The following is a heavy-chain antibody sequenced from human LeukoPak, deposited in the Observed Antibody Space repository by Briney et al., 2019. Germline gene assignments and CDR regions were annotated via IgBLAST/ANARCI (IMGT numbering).Heavy chain of an antibody. D-gene: IGHD6-13*01. V-gene: IGHV1-46*01. CDR2: INPSGGST. CDR3: ARGGAYSSSWIKTYNWFDP. CDR1: GYTFTSYY. J-gene: IGHJ5*02. Sequence: GASVKVSCKASGYTFTSYYMHWVRQTPGQGLEWMGIINPSGGSTSYAQKFQGRVTMTRDMSTSTVYMELSSLRSEDTAVYYSARGGAYSSSWIKTYNWFDPWGQGTLVTVSS.